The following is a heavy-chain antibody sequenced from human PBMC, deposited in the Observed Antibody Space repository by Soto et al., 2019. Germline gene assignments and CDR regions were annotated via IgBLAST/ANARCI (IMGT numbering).Heavy chain of an antibody. J-gene: IGHJ5*02. CDR3: TRVVRSNWFDP. Sequence: QVQLHESGPGLVKPSETLSLTCAVSGDSISSGNWWSWVRQPPGKGLEWIGQIYHGGSTIYTPSLKIPVTISLDKSKNQFPLNLTSVTAADTAVYYCTRVVRSNWFDPWGQGALVTVSS. CDR2: IYHGGST. D-gene: IGHD3-10*02. CDR1: GDSISSGNW. V-gene: IGHV4-4*02.